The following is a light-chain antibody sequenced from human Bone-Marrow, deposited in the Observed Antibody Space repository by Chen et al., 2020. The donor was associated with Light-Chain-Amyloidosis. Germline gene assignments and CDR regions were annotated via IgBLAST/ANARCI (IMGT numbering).Light chain of an antibody. J-gene: IGLJ2*01. CDR2: RDT. CDR3: QSADSSGTYEVI. V-gene: IGLV3-25*03. CDR1: DLPTKY. Sequence: SYELTQPPSVSVSPGQTARITCSGDDLPTKYAYWYQQKPGQATVLVIERDTERPSGIIERFAGSGSGTTATLTISGVQAEGEADYHCQSADSSGTYEVIFGGGTKLTVL.